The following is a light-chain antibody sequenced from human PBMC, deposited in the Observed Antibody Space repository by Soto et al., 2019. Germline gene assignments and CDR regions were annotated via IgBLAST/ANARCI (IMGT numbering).Light chain of an antibody. J-gene: IGLJ2*01. CDR3: SSYTSSSTLDVV. CDR1: SSDVCGYNY. V-gene: IGLV2-14*01. CDR2: DVS. Sequence: QSALTQPASVSGSPGQSITISCTGTSSDVCGYNYVSWYQQHPGKAPKLMIYDVSNRPSGVSNRFSGSKSGNTASLTISGLQAEDEADYYCSSYTSSSTLDVVFGGGTKLTV.